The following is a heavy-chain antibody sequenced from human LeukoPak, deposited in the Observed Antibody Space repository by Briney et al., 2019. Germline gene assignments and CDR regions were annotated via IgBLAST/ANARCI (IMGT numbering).Heavy chain of an antibody. D-gene: IGHD4-23*01. CDR2: TYYRSKWYN. CDR3: ARSGGHDTFDI. V-gene: IGHV6-1*01. Sequence: SQTLSLTCAISGDSVSSYSAAWSWIRQAPSRGLEWLGRTYYRSKWYNDYAVSVKSRITINPDTSKNQFSLQLTSVTPEDTAVYYCARSGGHDTFDIWGQGTMVTVSS. CDR1: GDSVSSYSAA. J-gene: IGHJ3*02.